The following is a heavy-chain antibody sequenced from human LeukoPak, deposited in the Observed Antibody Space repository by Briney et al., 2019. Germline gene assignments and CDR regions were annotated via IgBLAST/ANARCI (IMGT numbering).Heavy chain of an antibody. CDR3: ARGCGGSPGCYIIDS. V-gene: IGHV3-33*01. J-gene: IGHJ4*02. Sequence: PGGSLRLSCEASGFTFSSHGMHWVRQAPGKGLEWVGVIWNDGSDKYYVDSVKGRFTVSRDNSKNTLYLQMDSLRAEDTAEYYCARGCGGSPGCYIIDSWGQGTLVTVSS. CDR2: IWNDGSDK. D-gene: IGHD2-21*01. CDR1: GFTFSSHG.